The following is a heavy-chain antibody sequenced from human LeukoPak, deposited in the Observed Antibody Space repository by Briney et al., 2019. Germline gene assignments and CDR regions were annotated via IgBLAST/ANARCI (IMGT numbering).Heavy chain of an antibody. D-gene: IGHD3-22*01. CDR1: GGSISSGGYY. CDR3: AGERYYHDNRGYNQGRDIDY. CDR2: IYNSGST. V-gene: IGHV4-31*03. Sequence: SETLSLTCTVSGGSISSGGYYWSWVRQHPGKGLEWIGHIYNSGSTSYSPPLKSRVTISIDTSKNQFFLRLSSVTAADTAVYYCAGERYYHDNRGYNQGRDIDYWGQGTLVTVSS. J-gene: IGHJ4*02.